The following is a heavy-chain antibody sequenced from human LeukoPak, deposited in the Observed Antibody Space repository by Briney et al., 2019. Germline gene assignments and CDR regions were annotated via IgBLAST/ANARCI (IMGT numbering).Heavy chain of an antibody. CDR1: GYTFTSYG. J-gene: IGHJ4*02. CDR3: ARARGLENRGRYYFDY. D-gene: IGHD3/OR15-3a*01. V-gene: IGHV1-18*01. Sequence: GASVKVSCKASGYTFTSYGISWVRQAPGRGLEWMGWISAYNGNTNYAQKLQGRVTMTTDTSTSTAYMELRSLRSDDTAVYYCARARGLENRGRYYFDYWGQGTLVTVPS. CDR2: ISAYNGNT.